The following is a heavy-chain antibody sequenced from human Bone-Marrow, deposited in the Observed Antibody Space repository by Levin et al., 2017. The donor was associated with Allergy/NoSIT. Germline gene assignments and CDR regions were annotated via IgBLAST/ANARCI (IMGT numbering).Heavy chain of an antibody. CDR2: IAYSGST. V-gene: IGHV4-39*01. CDR1: GGSISSSTFY. D-gene: IGHD3-9*01. J-gene: IGHJ4*02. CDR3: ARHGAYSFDPYFFDS. Sequence: SQTLSLTCTVSGGSISSSTFYWGWIRQAPGKGLEWIGSIAYSGSTYYNPSLRGRVTISEVTANNQFSLKLSSVAAADTAVDYCARHGAYSFDPYFFDSWGQGTLVTVSS.